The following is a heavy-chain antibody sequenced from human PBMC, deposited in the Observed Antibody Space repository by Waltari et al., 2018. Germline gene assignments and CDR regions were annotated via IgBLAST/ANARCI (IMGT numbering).Heavy chain of an antibody. CDR3: ARDRSGSYYHYYYGMDV. CDR1: GGTFSSYA. J-gene: IGHJ6*02. Sequence: QVQLVRSGAEVKKPGSSVKVSCKASGGTFSSYAISWVRQAPGQGLEWMGGIIPIFGTANYAQKFQGRVTITADESTSTAYMELSSLRSEDTAVYYCARDRSGSYYHYYYGMDVWGQGTTVTVSS. CDR2: IIPIFGTA. V-gene: IGHV1-69*13. D-gene: IGHD1-26*01.